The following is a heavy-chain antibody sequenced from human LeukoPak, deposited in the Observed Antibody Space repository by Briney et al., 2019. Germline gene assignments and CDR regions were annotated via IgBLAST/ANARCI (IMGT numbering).Heavy chain of an antibody. CDR2: IYYSGST. V-gene: IGHV4-59*01. CDR1: GGSIISYY. Sequence: SETLSLTCTVSGGSIISYYWSWIRQPPGKGLEWIGYIYYSGSTNYNPSLKSRVTISVDTSKNQFSLKLSSVTAADTAVYYCARAISGSDAFDIWGQGTMVTVSS. D-gene: IGHD3-10*01. CDR3: ARAISGSDAFDI. J-gene: IGHJ3*02.